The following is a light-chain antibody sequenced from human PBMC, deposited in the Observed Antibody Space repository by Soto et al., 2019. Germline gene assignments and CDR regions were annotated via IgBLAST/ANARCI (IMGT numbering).Light chain of an antibody. V-gene: IGKV1-39*01. Sequence: ESVSLTWRASRSISRYLNWYQQQIGKAPKLLIYAASHLQSGVPPRFSGSGSGTDFTLTISSLQPEDFATYSCQLSSNSPMTFAQGTKVDIK. CDR3: QLSSNSPMT. CDR2: AAS. J-gene: IGKJ1*01. CDR1: RSISRY.